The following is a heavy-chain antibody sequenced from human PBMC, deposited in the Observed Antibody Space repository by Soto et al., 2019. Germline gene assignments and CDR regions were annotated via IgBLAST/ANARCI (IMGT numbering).Heavy chain of an antibody. CDR3: AKDLILGYSSSLPYYYGMDV. Sequence: GGSLRLSCAASGFTFSSYAMSWVRQAPGKGLEWVSVIRYDGSNKYYADSVKGRFTISRDNSKNTLYLQMNSLRAEDAAVYYCAKDLILGYSSSLPYYYGMDVWGQGTTVTVSS. D-gene: IGHD6-6*01. J-gene: IGHJ6*02. CDR1: GFTFSSYA. V-gene: IGHV3-30*18. CDR2: IRYDGSNK.